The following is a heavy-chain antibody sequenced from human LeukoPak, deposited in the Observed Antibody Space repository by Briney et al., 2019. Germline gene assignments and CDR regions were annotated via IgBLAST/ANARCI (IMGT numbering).Heavy chain of an antibody. CDR2: IYTSGST. J-gene: IGHJ5*02. V-gene: IGHV4-61*02. D-gene: IGHD6-13*01. CDR1: GGSISSGSYY. CDR3: ARRIAAAPMSWFDP. Sequence: SQTLSLTCTVSGGSISSGSYYWSWIRQPGGKGLEWIGRIYTSGSTNYNPSLKSRVTISVDTSKNQFSLKLSSVTAADTAVYYCARRIAAAPMSWFDPWGQGTLVTVSS.